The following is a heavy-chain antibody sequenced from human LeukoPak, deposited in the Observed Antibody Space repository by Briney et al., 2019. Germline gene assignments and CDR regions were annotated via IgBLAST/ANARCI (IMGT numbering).Heavy chain of an antibody. CDR1: GGSISSSSYY. D-gene: IGHD2-15*01. CDR2: IYYSGST. J-gene: IGHJ3*02. Sequence: SETLSLTCTVSGGSISSSSYYWGWIRQPPGKGLEWIGSIYYSGSTYYNPSLKSRVTISVDTSKNQFSLKLSSVTAADTAVYYCASPNPDCSGGSCYGWAFDIWGQGTMVTVSS. V-gene: IGHV4-39*07. CDR3: ASPNPDCSGGSCYGWAFDI.